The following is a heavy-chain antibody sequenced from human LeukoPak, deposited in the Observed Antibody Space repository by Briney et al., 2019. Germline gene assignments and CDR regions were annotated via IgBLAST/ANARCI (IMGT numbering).Heavy chain of an antibody. V-gene: IGHV3-23*01. Sequence: PGGSLRLSCAASGFTFNIYAISWVRQAPGKGLEWVSTITNSGDKTFYADSVKGRFTISRDNSVNTLYLQMNSLRAADTAVYYCAKKGYYDGSGYYMYYFDHWGQGTLVTVSS. CDR1: GFTFNIYA. CDR2: ITNSGDKT. J-gene: IGHJ4*02. CDR3: AKKGYYDGSGYYMYYFDH. D-gene: IGHD3-22*01.